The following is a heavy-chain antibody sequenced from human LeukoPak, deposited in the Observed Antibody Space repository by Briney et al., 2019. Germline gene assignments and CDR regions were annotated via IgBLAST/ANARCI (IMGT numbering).Heavy chain of an antibody. J-gene: IGHJ3*02. V-gene: IGHV1-69*04. CDR3: ARGGGEGTDAFDS. D-gene: IGHD3-10*01. CDR1: GGTFSSYA. Sequence: GASVTVSCTASGGTFSSYAISWVRQAPGQGLEWMGRIIHILGIANYAQKFQGRVTITADKSTSTAYMEMSSLRSEDTAVYYCARGGGEGTDAFDSWGEGRMVTVSS. CDR2: IIHILGIA.